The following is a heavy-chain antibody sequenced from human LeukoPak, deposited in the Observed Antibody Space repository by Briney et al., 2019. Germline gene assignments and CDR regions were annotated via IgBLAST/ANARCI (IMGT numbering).Heavy chain of an antibody. CDR3: ARGIEGATSDY. CDR1: GGSISSGGYY. D-gene: IGHD1-26*01. J-gene: IGHJ4*02. CDR2: IYHSGSS. V-gene: IGHV4-30-2*01. Sequence: SQTLSLTCTVSGGSISSGGYYWSWTRQPPGRGLEWIGYIYHSGSSYYNPSLRSRVPMSVDRSKNQFSLMLSSVTAADTAVYYCARGIEGATSDYWGQGTLVTVSS.